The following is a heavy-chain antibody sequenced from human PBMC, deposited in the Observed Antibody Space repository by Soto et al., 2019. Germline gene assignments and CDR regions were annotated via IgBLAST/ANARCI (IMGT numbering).Heavy chain of an antibody. CDR3: TTADNGSWSYYRAY. CDR1: GFTFSNAW. Sequence: EVQLVESGGGLVKPGGSLRLSCAASGFTFSNAWMSWVRQAPGKGLEWVGRIKSKTDGGTTDYAAPVKGRFTISRDDSKNTLYLQMNSLKTEDTAVYYCTTADNGSWSYYRAYWGQGTLVTVSS. CDR2: IKSKTDGGTT. J-gene: IGHJ4*02. V-gene: IGHV3-15*01. D-gene: IGHD3-10*01.